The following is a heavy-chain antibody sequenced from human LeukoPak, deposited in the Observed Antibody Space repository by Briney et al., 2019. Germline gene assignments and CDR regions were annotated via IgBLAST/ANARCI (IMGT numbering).Heavy chain of an antibody. D-gene: IGHD6-13*01. Sequence: GGSLRLSCAASGFTFSSYSMNWVRQAPGKGLEWVSSISSSSSYIYYADSVKGRFTISRDNAKNSLYLQMNSLRAEDTAVYYCARDYRAGYSSPGGFDYWGQGTLVTVSS. CDR3: ARDYRAGYSSPGGFDY. J-gene: IGHJ4*02. V-gene: IGHV3-21*01. CDR1: GFTFSSYS. CDR2: ISSSSSYI.